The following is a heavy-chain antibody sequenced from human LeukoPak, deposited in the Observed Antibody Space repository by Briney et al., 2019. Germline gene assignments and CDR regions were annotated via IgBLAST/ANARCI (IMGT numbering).Heavy chain of an antibody. CDR2: ISYDGSHK. V-gene: IGHV3-30*07. Sequence: GGSLRLSCAASGFTFSSFAMHWVRQAPGKGLEWVAVISYDGSHKDYADSVRGRFTISRDNAKNSLYLQMNSLRAEDTAVYYCARKGHHFDYWGQGTLVTVSS. CDR1: GFTFSSFA. CDR3: ARKGHHFDY. J-gene: IGHJ4*02.